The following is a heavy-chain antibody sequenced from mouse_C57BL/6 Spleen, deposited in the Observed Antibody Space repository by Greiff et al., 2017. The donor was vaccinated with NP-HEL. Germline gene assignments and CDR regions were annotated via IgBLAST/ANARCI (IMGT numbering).Heavy chain of an antibody. CDR3: ETIYYYYPC. Sequence: VKLLESGAELVKPGASVKLSCKASGYAFSSYWMNWVKQRPGKGLEWIGYIYPGGGATNYNGKFKGQATLTADKSSSTAYMQLTSLTSEDAEVYFCETIYYYYPCWGQGTLVTVSA. V-gene: IGHV1-80*01. CDR2: IYPGGGAT. CDR1: GYAFSSYW. J-gene: IGHJ3*01. D-gene: IGHD2-4*01.